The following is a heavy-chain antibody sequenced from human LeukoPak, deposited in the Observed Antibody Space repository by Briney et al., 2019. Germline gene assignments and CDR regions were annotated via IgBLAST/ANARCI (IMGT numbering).Heavy chain of an antibody. J-gene: IGHJ4*02. CDR3: ARVIRAAPGKGYFDY. Sequence: GGSLRLSCATSGFIFSTYALSWVRQAPGKGLEWASSISGSGGGTYHADSGKGRVTISRDSCKNTLYLQMNSLRAEDTAIYYCARVIRAAPGKGYFDYWGQGTLVTVSS. CDR2: ISGSGGGT. D-gene: IGHD6-13*01. V-gene: IGHV3-23*01. CDR1: GFIFSTYA.